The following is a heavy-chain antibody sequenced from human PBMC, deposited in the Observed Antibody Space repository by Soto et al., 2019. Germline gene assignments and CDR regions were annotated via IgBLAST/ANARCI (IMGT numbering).Heavy chain of an antibody. D-gene: IGHD2-21*02. J-gene: IGHJ6*02. CDR3: ATHTVVTPGNYYYGMDV. V-gene: IGHV1-69*12. CDR1: GGTFSSYA. Sequence: QVQLVQSGAEVKKPGSSVKVSCKASGGTFSSYAISWVRQAPGQGLEWMGGIIPIFRTADYAQKFQGRVTITADESTSPAYMEVSSLRSEDTAVYYCATHTVVTPGNYYYGMDVWGQGTTVTVSS. CDR2: IIPIFRTA.